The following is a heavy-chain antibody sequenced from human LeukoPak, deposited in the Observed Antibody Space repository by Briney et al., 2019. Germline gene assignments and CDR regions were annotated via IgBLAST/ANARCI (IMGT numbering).Heavy chain of an antibody. CDR3: ARNGFYCLDY. CDR1: GGSISSSSYY. CDR2: IDYSGST. D-gene: IGHD2-15*01. V-gene: IGHV4-39*07. J-gene: IGHJ4*02. Sequence: PSETLSLTCTVSGGSISSSSYYWGWIRQPPGKGLEWIGTIDYSGSTNYNPSLKSRVTISTDKSKNQFSLKLTSVTAADTAVYYCARNGFYCLDYWGQGTPVTVSS.